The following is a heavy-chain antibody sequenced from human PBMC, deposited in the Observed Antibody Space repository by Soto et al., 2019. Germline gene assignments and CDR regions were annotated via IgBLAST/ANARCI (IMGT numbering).Heavy chain of an antibody. Sequence: SVKVSGKASRGTFRSEAISWVRQAPGHGLERMGRITPIFSIPHYAQKFQGRVNIIADESTTTVNMEMRGLKYEDTAVYYCANAQFSDILTADGYGMAVWG. CDR3: ANAQFSDILTADGYGMAV. V-gene: IGHV1-69*13. CDR1: RGTFRSEA. D-gene: IGHD3-9*01. CDR2: ITPIFSIP. J-gene: IGHJ6*02.